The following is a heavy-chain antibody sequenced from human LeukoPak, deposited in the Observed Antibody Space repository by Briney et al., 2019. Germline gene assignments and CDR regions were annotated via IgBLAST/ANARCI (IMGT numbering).Heavy chain of an antibody. CDR1: GFTFSSYS. CDR3: ARDGTSTGYSYYYYYMDV. J-gene: IGHJ6*03. CDR2: ISSSSSTI. D-gene: IGHD1-1*01. V-gene: IGHV3-48*01. Sequence: PGGSLRLSCAASGFTFSSYSMNWVRQAPGKGLEWVSYISSSSSTIYYADSVKGRFTISRDNAKNSLYLQMNSLSAEDTAVYYCARDGTSTGYSYYYYYMDVWGKGTTVTVSS.